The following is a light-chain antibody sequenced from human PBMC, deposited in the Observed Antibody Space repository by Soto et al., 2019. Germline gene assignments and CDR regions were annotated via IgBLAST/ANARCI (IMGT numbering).Light chain of an antibody. V-gene: IGKV2-28*01. CDR1: QSLLHSNGYNY. CDR2: LVS. Sequence: DIVMTQSPLSLSVTPGEPASISCRSSQSLLHSNGYNYLNWFLQKPGQAPQLLIYLVSHRASGVPDRFSGSGSGTDFTLKISRVEAEDVGVYYCMEALQTPITFGQGTRLEIK. J-gene: IGKJ5*01. CDR3: MEALQTPIT.